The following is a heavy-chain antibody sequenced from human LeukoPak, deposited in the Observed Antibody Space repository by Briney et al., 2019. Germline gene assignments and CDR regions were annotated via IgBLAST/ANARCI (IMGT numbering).Heavy chain of an antibody. D-gene: IGHD2-15*01. CDR1: GFTFNNAW. J-gene: IGHJ4*02. CDR2: IKSKIDGGTT. V-gene: IGHV3-15*07. Sequence: GSLRLSCAASGFTFNNAWMNWVRQSPGKGLEWVGRIKSKIDGGTTDYAAPVKGRFTISRDDSKNTLFLQMNSLKTEDTAVYCCTTDYIGFCGGGSCYYFDYWGQGTLVTVSS. CDR3: TTDYIGFCGGGSCYYFDY.